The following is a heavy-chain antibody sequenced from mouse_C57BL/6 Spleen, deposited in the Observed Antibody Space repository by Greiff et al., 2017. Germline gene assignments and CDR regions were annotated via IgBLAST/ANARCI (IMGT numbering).Heavy chain of an antibody. Sequence: EVKVEESGPGLVKPSQSLSLTCSVTGYSITSGYYWNWIRQFPGNKLEWMGYISYDGSNNYNPSLKNRISITRDTSKNQFFLKLNSVTTEDTATYYCARGGITRGYFDVWGTGTTVTVSS. CDR2: ISYDGSN. J-gene: IGHJ1*03. CDR1: GYSITSGYY. V-gene: IGHV3-6*01. CDR3: ARGGITRGYFDV. D-gene: IGHD1-1*01.